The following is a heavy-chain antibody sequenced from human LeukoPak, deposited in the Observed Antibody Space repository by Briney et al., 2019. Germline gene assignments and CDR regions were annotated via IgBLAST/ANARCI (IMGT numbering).Heavy chain of an antibody. CDR3: AREGRQDYVYFDC. J-gene: IGHJ4*02. CDR1: GDSISSYY. Sequence: SETLSLNCTVSGDSISSYYWSWIRQPPGKGLEWMWYINYSGNTNYNPSLKSLITISVKTSKNQFSLRLTSVTAADTAVYYCAREGRQDYVYFDCWGQGTLVTVSS. CDR2: INYSGNT. V-gene: IGHV4-59*01. D-gene: IGHD4-17*01.